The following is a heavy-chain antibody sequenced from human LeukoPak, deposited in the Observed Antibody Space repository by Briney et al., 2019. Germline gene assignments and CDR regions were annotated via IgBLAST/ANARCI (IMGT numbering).Heavy chain of an antibody. CDR1: GFTFSSYW. V-gene: IGHV3-7*04. CDR2: IKQDGSEK. Sequence: GGSLRLSCAASGFTFSSYWMSWVRQAPGKGLEWVANIKQDGSEKYYVDSVKGRFTISRDNAKNSLYLQMNSLRAEDTAVYYCARDQGDIVATMIPNPFDYWGQGTLVTVSS. D-gene: IGHD5-12*01. CDR3: ARDQGDIVATMIPNPFDY. J-gene: IGHJ4*02.